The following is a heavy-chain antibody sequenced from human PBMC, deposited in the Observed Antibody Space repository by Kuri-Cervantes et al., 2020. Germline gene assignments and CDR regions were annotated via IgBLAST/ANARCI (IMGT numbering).Heavy chain of an antibody. J-gene: IGHJ1*01. CDR3: ARESGSSWYSEYFQH. CDR2: IYSGGST. V-gene: IGHV3-53*04. CDR1: GLTVSSNY. D-gene: IGHD6-13*01. Sequence: GGSLRLSCAASGLTVSSNYMSWVRQAPGKGLEWVSVIYSGGSTYYADSVKGRFTISRHNSKNTLYLQMNSLRAEDTAVYYCARESGSSWYSEYFQHWGQGTLVTVSS.